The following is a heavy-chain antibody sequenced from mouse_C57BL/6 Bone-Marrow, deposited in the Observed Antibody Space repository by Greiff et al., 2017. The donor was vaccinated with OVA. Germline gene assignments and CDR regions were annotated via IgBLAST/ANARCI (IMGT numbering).Heavy chain of an antibody. D-gene: IGHD2-2*01. V-gene: IGHV1-81*01. J-gene: IGHJ4*01. Sequence: VKLMESGAELARPGASVKLSCKASGYTFTSYGISWVKQRTGQGLEWIGEIYPRSGNTYYNEKFKGKATLTADKSSSTAYMALRSLTSEDSAVYFGARYGYDSYYAVDYWGQGTSVTVSS. CDR2: IYPRSGNT. CDR3: ARYGYDSYYAVDY. CDR1: GYTFTSYG.